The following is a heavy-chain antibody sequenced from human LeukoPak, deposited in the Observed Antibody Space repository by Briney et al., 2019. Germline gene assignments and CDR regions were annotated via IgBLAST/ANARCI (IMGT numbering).Heavy chain of an antibody. J-gene: IGHJ6*02. CDR3: ALLWFGEGYYYYGMDV. CDR2: INHSGST. CDR1: GGSFSGYY. D-gene: IGHD3-10*01. Sequence: SETLSLTCAVYGGSFSGYYWSWIRQPPGKGLEWIGEINHSGSTNYSPSLKSRVTISVDTSKNQFSLKLSSVTAADTAVYYCALLWFGEGYYYYGMDVWGQGTTVTVSS. V-gene: IGHV4-34*01.